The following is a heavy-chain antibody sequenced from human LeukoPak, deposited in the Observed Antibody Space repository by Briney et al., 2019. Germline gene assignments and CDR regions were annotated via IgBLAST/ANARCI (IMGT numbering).Heavy chain of an antibody. Sequence: SETLSLTCTVSGGSISSYYWSRIRQPAGKGLEWIGRIYTSGSTNYNPSLKSRVTMSVDTSKNQFSLKLSSVTAADTAVYYCARDRDLAARYYYYYMDVWGKGTTVTVSS. J-gene: IGHJ6*03. D-gene: IGHD6-6*01. CDR2: IYTSGST. CDR1: GGSISSYY. CDR3: ARDRDLAARYYYYYMDV. V-gene: IGHV4-4*07.